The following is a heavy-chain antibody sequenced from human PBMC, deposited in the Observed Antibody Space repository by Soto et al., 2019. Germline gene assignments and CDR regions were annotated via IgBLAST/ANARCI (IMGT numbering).Heavy chain of an antibody. CDR1: GFTFSSYG. CDR2: ISYDGSNK. J-gene: IGHJ4*02. D-gene: IGHD2-15*01. V-gene: IGHV3-30*18. CDR3: SKDLPQYCSGGSCYSSSAFDY. Sequence: QVQLVESGGGVVQPGRSLRLSCAASGFTFSSYGMHWVRQAPGKGLEWVAVISYDGSNKYYADSVKGRFTISRDNSKNTLYLQIKSLRAEDTAVYYCSKDLPQYCSGGSCYSSSAFDYWGQGTLVTVSS.